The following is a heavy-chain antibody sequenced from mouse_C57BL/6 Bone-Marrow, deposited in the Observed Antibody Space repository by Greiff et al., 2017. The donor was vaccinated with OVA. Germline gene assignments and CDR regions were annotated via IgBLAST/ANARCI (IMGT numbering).Heavy chain of an antibody. CDR3: AMSAMDY. Sequence: EVKLMESGPVLVKPGASVKMSCKASGYTFTDYYMNWVKQSHGKSLEWIGVINPYNGGTSYNQKFKGKDTLTVDKSTSTAYMELNSLTSEDSAGYYCAMSAMDYWGQGTSVTVSA. J-gene: IGHJ4*01. V-gene: IGHV1-19*01. CDR1: GYTFTDYY. CDR2: INPYNGGT.